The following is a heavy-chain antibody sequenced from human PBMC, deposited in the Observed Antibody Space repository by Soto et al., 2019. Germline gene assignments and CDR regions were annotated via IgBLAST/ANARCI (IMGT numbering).Heavy chain of an antibody. Sequence: QVQLVESGGGLVKPGGSLRLSCAASAFKFGDYYMSWVRQAPGKGLEWVSYISGSGDVIYYADSVKGRFTISRDNDKKSVHLQMDTLRAEDTALYYCARAPDCGEGSCYRHFDLWGQGTRVAVSS. J-gene: IGHJ4*02. CDR2: ISGSGDVI. CDR3: ARAPDCGEGSCYRHFDL. V-gene: IGHV3-11*01. CDR1: AFKFGDYY. D-gene: IGHD2-15*01.